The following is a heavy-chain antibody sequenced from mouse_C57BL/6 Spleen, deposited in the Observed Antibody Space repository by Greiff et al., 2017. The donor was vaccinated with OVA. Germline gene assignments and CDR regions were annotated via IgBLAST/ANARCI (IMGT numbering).Heavy chain of an antibody. CDR1: GYAFTNYL. D-gene: IGHD1-1*01. J-gene: IGHJ1*03. CDR2: INPGSGGT. V-gene: IGHV1-54*01. Sequence: QVQLKESGAELVRPGTSVKVSCKASGYAFTNYLIAWVKQRPGQGLEWIGVINPGSGGTNYNEKFKGQATLTADKSSSTAYMQLSSLTSEDSAVYFCARSHSGSSDDWDFDVWGTGTTGTVAS. CDR3: ARSHSGSSDDWDFDV.